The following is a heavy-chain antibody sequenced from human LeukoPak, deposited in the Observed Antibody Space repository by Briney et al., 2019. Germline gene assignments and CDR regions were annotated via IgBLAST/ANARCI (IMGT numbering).Heavy chain of an antibody. CDR1: GFTFNNYA. Sequence: PGGSLRLSCAASGFTFNNYAVSWVRQAPGKGLEWVSGISGNGVSTYYADSVKGRFTISRDNSKNTLYLQMNSLRAEDTAVYYCAKDILTGDSSLWDYWGQGTLVTVSS. CDR3: AKDILTGDSSLWDY. J-gene: IGHJ4*02. CDR2: ISGNGVST. D-gene: IGHD3-22*01. V-gene: IGHV3-23*01.